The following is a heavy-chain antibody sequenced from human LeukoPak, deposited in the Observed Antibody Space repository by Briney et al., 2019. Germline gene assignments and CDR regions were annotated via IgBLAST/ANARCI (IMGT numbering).Heavy chain of an antibody. Sequence: GGSLRLSCAASGFTFSSYSMNWVRQAPGKGLEWVSSITFSSSYIYYADSVKGRYTISRDNAKNSLYLQMDSLRDEDTAVYFCARFQSGSYYSDYWGQGNLVTVSS. CDR3: ARFQSGSYYSDY. J-gene: IGHJ4*02. D-gene: IGHD1-26*01. V-gene: IGHV3-21*01. CDR1: GFTFSSYS. CDR2: ITFSSSYI.